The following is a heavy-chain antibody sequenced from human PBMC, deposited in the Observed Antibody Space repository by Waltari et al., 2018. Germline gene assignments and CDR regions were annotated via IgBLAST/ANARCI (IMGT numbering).Heavy chain of an antibody. Sequence: QVQLVQSGAEVKKPGASVKVSCKASGYTFSSHGISWVRQAPGQGLEWMGWISGYNGNTKSAQKLQGRVTMTADTSTSTAYMELRSLRSDDTAVYYCARGTVTTDSDAFDIWGQGTLVTVSS. J-gene: IGHJ3*02. V-gene: IGHV1-18*01. CDR3: ARGTVTTDSDAFDI. CDR2: ISGYNGNT. D-gene: IGHD4-17*01. CDR1: GYTFSSHG.